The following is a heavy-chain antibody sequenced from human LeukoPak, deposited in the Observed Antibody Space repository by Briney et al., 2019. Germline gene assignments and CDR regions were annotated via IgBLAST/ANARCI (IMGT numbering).Heavy chain of an antibody. V-gene: IGHV4-59*01. CDR2: IYYSGST. D-gene: IGHD6-6*01. CDR3: ARVDPDSSSTLEVFDY. J-gene: IGHJ4*02. Sequence: SETLSLTCTVSGGSISSYYWSWIRQPPGKGLEWIGHIYYSGSTNYNPSLKSRVTISVDTSKNQLSLKLSSVTAADTAVYYCARVDPDSSSTLEVFDYWGQGTLVTVSS. CDR1: GGSISSYY.